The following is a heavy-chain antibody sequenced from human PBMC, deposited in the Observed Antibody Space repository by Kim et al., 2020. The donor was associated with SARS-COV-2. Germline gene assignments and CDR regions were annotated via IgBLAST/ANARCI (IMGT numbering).Heavy chain of an antibody. V-gene: IGHV3-7*03. CDR3: ARWGTGNLDY. CDR2: IKEDRSKT. D-gene: IGHD1-1*01. J-gene: IGHJ4*02. CDR1: GFTFSNYW. Sequence: GGSLRLSCAASGFTFSNYWMTWVRQAPGKGLEWVANIKEDRSKTYYVDSVEGRFTISRDNAKNSLFLHMNSLRAEDTAVYYCARWGTGNLDYWGQGTLVTVSS.